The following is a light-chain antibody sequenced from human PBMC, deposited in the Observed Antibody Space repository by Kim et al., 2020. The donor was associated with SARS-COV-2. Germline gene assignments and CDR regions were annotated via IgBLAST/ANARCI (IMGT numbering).Light chain of an antibody. J-gene: IGLJ3*02. Sequence: QSVLTQPPSVSGTPGQRVTITCSGSTSNIGRNIVNWYQQVPGRAPTLLIYSNYQRPSGVSDRVSGSKSDTSVSLAISGLQSEDEADYYCAAWDDGLDGWVFGGGTKVTVL. CDR1: TSNIGRNI. CDR3: AAWDDGLDGWV. V-gene: IGLV1-44*01. CDR2: SNY.